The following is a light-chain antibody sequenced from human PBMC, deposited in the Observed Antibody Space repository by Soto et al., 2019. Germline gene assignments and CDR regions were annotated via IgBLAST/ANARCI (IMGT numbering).Light chain of an antibody. J-gene: IGKJ1*01. V-gene: IGKV1-27*01. CDR1: QDIGNY. CDR2: GAS. CDR3: QKYNLTPWT. Sequence: DIQMTQSPSSLSASVGDRVTITCRASQDIGNYLAWYQQKPGKVPIVLIYGASTLHSGVPSRFSGSGSGTDFTLSISNLQPEDVATYYCQKYNLTPWTFGQGTKVEV.